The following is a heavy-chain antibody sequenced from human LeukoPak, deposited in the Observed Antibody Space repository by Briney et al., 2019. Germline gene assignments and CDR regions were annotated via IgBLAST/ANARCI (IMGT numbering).Heavy chain of an antibody. CDR3: AELGITMIGGV. Sequence: GGSLRLSCEASGFTFSTYEMNWVRQAPGKGLEWVSYISSSGSTIYYADSVKGRFTISRDNAKNSLYLQMNSLRAEDTAVYYCAELGITMIGGVWGKGTTVTISS. CDR2: ISSSGSTI. CDR1: GFTFSTYE. V-gene: IGHV3-48*03. J-gene: IGHJ6*04. D-gene: IGHD3-10*02.